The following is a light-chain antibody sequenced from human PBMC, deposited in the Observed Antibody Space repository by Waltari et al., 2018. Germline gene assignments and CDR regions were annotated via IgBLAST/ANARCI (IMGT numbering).Light chain of an antibody. V-gene: IGLV8-61*01. CDR2: KGI. J-gene: IGLJ3*02. CDR3: SMYMGSGVWV. CDR1: SASVSSTSY. Sequence: QTVVTQAPSLSVSPGGTVTLTCALSSASVSSTSYPTWYQQTPGQPPRTLLYKGISRSSGVPDRFSGSSLGNTAALTITGAQAEDESDYYCSMYMGSGVWVFGGGTKLTVL.